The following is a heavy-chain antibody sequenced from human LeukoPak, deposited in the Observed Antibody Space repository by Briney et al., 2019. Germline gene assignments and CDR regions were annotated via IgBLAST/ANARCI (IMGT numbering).Heavy chain of an antibody. D-gene: IGHD3-10*01. CDR3: AREAHGSGTYYSDY. J-gene: IGHJ4*02. V-gene: IGHV1-2*02. CDR2: INPNSGAT. CDR1: GYTFTAYF. Sequence: ASVKVSCKASGYTFTAYFIHWVRQAPEQGLEWMGWINPNSGATLYAHMFQGRVTMTRETTISTAYMELSRLRSDDRAVYYCAREAHGSGTYYSDYWGQGTLVTVSS.